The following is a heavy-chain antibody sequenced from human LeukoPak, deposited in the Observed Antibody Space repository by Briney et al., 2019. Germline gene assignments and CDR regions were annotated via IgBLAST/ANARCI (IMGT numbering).Heavy chain of an antibody. CDR2: IGSSGNTM. D-gene: IGHD3-10*01. CDR3: ARGKRGDAFDI. CDR1: GFTFSINE. J-gene: IGHJ3*02. Sequence: PGGSLRLSCAASGFTFSINEMNWVRQAPGKGLEWVSYIGSSGNTMYYADSLKGRFTISRNNAKNSQFLQMSSLRAEDTAVYYCARGKRGDAFDIWGQGTMVAVSS. V-gene: IGHV3-48*03.